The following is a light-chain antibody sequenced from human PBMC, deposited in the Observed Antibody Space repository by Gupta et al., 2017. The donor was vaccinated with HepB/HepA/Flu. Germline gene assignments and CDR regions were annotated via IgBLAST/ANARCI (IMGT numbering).Light chain of an antibody. CDR3: QQGYRTPYT. CDR2: WAS. J-gene: IGKJ2*01. Sequence: DIVMTQSPDSLAVSLGERATINCKSSQSVLYSSKNKKYLAWYQQRPGQPPKLLIYWASTRESGVPDSFSGRGSGTDFTLTINSRQADDVAVYYCQQGYRTPYTFGQGTKLEIK. V-gene: IGKV4-1*01. CDR1: QSVLYSSKNKKY.